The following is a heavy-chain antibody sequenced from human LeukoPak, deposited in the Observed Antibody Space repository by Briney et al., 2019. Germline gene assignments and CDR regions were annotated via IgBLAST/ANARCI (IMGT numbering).Heavy chain of an antibody. Sequence: SETLSLTCTVSGGSISSSSYYWGWIRQPPGKGLEWIGSIYHSGSTYYNPSLKSRVTISVDTSKNQFSLKLSSVTAADTAVYYCARTGYSSGWYDYWGQGTLVTVSS. D-gene: IGHD6-19*01. J-gene: IGHJ4*02. CDR1: GGSISSSSYY. V-gene: IGHV4-39*07. CDR2: IYHSGST. CDR3: ARTGYSSGWYDY.